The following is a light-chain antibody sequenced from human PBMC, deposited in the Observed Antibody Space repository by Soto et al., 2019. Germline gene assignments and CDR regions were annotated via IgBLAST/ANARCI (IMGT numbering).Light chain of an antibody. CDR1: QTISSW. Sequence: IQMTQSSSNLSRSVGDTVPLICRASQTISSWLAWYQQKPGKAPKLLIYDASNLDSGVPSRFVGSGSGTDFTLTISSLQPEDFATYYCQQSHSTPTFGGGTQVEIK. CDR2: DAS. V-gene: IGKV1-5*02. J-gene: IGKJ4*01. CDR3: QQSHSTPT.